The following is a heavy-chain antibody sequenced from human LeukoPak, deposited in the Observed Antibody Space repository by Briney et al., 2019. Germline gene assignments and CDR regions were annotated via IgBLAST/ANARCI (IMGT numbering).Heavy chain of an antibody. CDR3: TRSVLEEQWLDDY. Sequence: GGSLRLSCTASGFTFGDYAMSWFRQAPGKGLEWVGFIRSKAYGGTTEYAASVKGRFTISRDDSKSIAYLQMNSLKTEDTAVYYCTRSVLEEQWLDDYWGQGTLVTVSS. V-gene: IGHV3-49*03. J-gene: IGHJ4*02. D-gene: IGHD6-19*01. CDR1: GFTFGDYA. CDR2: IRSKAYGGTT.